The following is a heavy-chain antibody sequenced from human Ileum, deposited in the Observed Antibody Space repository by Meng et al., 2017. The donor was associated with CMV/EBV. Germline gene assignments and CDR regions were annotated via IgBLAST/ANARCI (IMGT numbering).Heavy chain of an antibody. D-gene: IGHD6-13*01. CDR1: GFTFTSYG. J-gene: IGHJ5*02. Sequence: QVQLVQSGAEVETPXXSVKVPFKTXGFTFTSYGITWVRQAPGQGLEYMGWISAYNGNTNYAQKFQGRVTMTTDASTSTAYMELRSLRSDDTAVYYCAKWGQSSRWPPDPFDPWGQGTLVHVSS. CDR3: AKWGQSSRWPPDPFDP. CDR2: ISAYNGNT. V-gene: IGHV1-18*01.